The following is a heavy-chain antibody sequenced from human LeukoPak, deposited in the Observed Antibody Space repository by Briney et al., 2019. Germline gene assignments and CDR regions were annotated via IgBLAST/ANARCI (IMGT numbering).Heavy chain of an antibody. CDR3: ARENDRDYYDSSGYYLDY. D-gene: IGHD3-22*01. J-gene: IGHJ4*02. CDR2: ISSSSYI. Sequence: GGSLRLSCAASGFTFSSYSMNWVRQAPGKGLEWVSSISSSSYIYYADSVKGRFTISRDNAKNSLYLQMKSLRAEDTAVYYCARENDRDYYDSSGYYLDYWGQGTLVTVSS. CDR1: GFTFSSYS. V-gene: IGHV3-21*01.